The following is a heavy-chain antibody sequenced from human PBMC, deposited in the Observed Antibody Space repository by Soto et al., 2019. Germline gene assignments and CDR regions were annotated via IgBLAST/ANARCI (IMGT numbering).Heavy chain of an antibody. CDR1: GGSISSYY. CDR3: ARVAPRDAFDI. Sequence: SDTLSLTCTVSGGSISSYYWSWIRQPPGKGLEWIGYIYYSGSTNYNPSLKSRVTISVDTSKNQFSLKLSSVTAADTAVYYCARVAPRDAFDIWGQGTMVTVSS. CDR2: IYYSGST. V-gene: IGHV4-59*01. J-gene: IGHJ3*02.